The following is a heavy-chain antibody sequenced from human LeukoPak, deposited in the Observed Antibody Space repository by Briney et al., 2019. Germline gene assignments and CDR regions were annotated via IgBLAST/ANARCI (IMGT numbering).Heavy chain of an antibody. D-gene: IGHD3-16*02. CDR3: ARHDLYCSSTSCSTYDYGWGSYRYRGSYAFDI. V-gene: IGHV4-39*01. Sequence: TPSETLSLTCTVSGGSISSSSYYWGWIRQPPGKGLEWIGSIYDSGSTYYNPSLKRRATISVETSKKKFSLKLSSVLAADTAVYYCARHDLYCSSTSCSTYDYGWGSYRYRGSYAFDIWGQGTMVTVSS. CDR1: GGSISSSSYY. J-gene: IGHJ3*02. CDR2: IYDSGST.